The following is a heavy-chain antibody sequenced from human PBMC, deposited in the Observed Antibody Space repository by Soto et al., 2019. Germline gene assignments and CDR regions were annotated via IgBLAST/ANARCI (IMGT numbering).Heavy chain of an antibody. CDR1: GGSIISSGYY. CDR3: VRGGSYPDFYFDF. Sequence: SETLSLTCTVAGGSIISSGYYWGWIRQPPGQGLEWIGNIYYRGNTHYSPSLKSRVTISVDTSRNQFSLQLRSVTAAETAVYYCVRGGSYPDFYFDFWGRGTLVTVSA. CDR2: IYYRGNT. J-gene: IGHJ4*02. V-gene: IGHV4-39*01. D-gene: IGHD1-26*01.